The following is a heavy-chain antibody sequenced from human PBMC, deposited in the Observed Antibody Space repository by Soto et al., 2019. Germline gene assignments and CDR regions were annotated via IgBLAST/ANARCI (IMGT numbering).Heavy chain of an antibody. CDR1: GFTFSSHA. V-gene: IGHV3-23*01. CDR2: LSDSGGST. D-gene: IGHD6-13*01. Sequence: EVQLLESGGGLVQPGGSLRLSCTASGFTFSSHAMTWVRQAPGKGLEWVSGLSDSGGSTYYADSVKGRFTISRDNSMNTLYLQMNTLRAEDTAVYYCAKVSSSWYSGLFDLWGQGTLVTVSS. J-gene: IGHJ5*02. CDR3: AKVSSSWYSGLFDL.